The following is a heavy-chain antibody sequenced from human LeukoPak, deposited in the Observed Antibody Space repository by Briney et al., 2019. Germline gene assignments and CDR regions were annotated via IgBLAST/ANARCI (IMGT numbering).Heavy chain of an antibody. Sequence: SETLSLTCTVSGGSISSSSYYWGWIRQPPGTGLEWIGSIYYSGSTYYNPSLKSRVTISVDTSKNQFSLKLSSVTAADTAVCYCARHYGSGSYYRTFWFDPWGQGTLVTVSS. V-gene: IGHV4-39*01. CDR2: IYYSGST. D-gene: IGHD3-10*01. J-gene: IGHJ5*02. CDR3: ARHYGSGSYYRTFWFDP. CDR1: GGSISSSSYY.